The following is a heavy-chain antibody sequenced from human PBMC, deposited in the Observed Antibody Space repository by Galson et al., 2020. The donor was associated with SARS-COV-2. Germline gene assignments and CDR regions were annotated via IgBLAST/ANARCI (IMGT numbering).Heavy chain of an antibody. CDR1: GGSISSGGYY. Sequence: SETLSLTCTVSGGSISSGGYYWSWIRQHPGKGLEWIGYIYYSGSTYYNPSLKSRVTISVDTSKNQFSLKLSSVTAADTAVYYCARGLVLRAGDILPGSWFDPWGQGTLVTVSS. V-gene: IGHV4-31*03. D-gene: IGHD3-9*01. CDR2: IYYSGST. J-gene: IGHJ5*02. CDR3: ARGLVLRAGDILPGSWFDP.